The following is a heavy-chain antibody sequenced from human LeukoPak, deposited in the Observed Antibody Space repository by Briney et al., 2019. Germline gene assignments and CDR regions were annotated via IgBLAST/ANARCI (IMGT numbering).Heavy chain of an antibody. CDR2: TNQDGSQN. J-gene: IGHJ3*02. CDR3: AREVTASSFDI. D-gene: IGHD2-21*02. Sequence: GGSLRLSCAASGFSFSDYRMSWVRQAPGRGLEWVGNTNQDGSQNSSVDSVKGRFTISRDNAKNSLYLEMNSLGAEDTALYYCAREVTASSFDILGQGTMVTVSS. V-gene: IGHV3-7*01. CDR1: GFSFSDYR.